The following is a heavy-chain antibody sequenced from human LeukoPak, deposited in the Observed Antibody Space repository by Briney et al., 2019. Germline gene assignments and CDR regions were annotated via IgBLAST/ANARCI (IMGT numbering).Heavy chain of an antibody. CDR2: IYHSGST. J-gene: IGHJ3*02. CDR3: ARAGSPDAFDI. CDR1: GGSIGSGGYS. Sequence: PSQTLSLTCAVSGGSIGSGGYSWSWIRQPPGKGLEWIGYIYHSGSTYYNPSLKSRVTISVDRSKNQFSLKLSSVTAADTAVYYCARAGSPDAFDIWGQGTMVTVSS. V-gene: IGHV4-30-2*01.